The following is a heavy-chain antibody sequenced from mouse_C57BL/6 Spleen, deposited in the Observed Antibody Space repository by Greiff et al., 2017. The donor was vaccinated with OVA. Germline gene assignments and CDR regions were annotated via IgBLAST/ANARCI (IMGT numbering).Heavy chain of an antibody. CDR2: INPYNGGT. CDR1: GYTFTDYY. J-gene: IGHJ2*01. V-gene: IGHV1-19*01. CDR3: ARINSQLRFDY. Sequence: EVQLQQSGPVLVKPGASVKMSCKASGYTFTDYYMNWVKQSHGKSLEWIGVINPYNGGTSYNQKFKGKATLTVDKSSSTAYMELNSLTSEDSAVYYCARINSQLRFDYWGQGTTLTVSS.